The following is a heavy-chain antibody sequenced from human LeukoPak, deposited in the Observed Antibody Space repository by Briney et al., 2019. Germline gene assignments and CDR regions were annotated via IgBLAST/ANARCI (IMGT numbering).Heavy chain of an antibody. CDR2: INAHRTT. J-gene: IGHJ4*02. V-gene: IGHV3-48*01. D-gene: IGHD6-19*01. CDR3: ARSVEGSFDY. CDR1: GFTFSPYS. Sequence: GGSLRLSCATSGFTFSPYSINWARQAPGKGLEWISYINAHRTTYYADSVEGRFTLSRDNAENSAYLQLNSLRVEDTAMYYCARSVEGSFDYWGQGTLVTVSS.